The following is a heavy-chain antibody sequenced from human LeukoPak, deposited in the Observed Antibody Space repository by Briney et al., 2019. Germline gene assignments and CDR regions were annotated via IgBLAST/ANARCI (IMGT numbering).Heavy chain of an antibody. CDR3: TKLAVASADS. J-gene: IGHJ4*02. V-gene: IGHV3-48*03. CDR2: ISPSGSTK. CDR1: GFSFRSYE. D-gene: IGHD6-19*01. Sequence: GGSLRLSCAASGFSFRSYEMNWVRQAPGKGLEWVSNISPSGSTKYYADSVKGRFTVSRDNAKNSLYLQTNSLRAGDTGVYYCTKLAVASADSWGQGTLVTVSS.